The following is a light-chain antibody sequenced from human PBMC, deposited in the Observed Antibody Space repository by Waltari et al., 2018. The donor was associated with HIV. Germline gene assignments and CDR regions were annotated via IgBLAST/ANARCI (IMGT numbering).Light chain of an antibody. CDR3: AAWDDSLIGVI. CDR2: TND. CDR1: SSNLGSHS. V-gene: IGLV1-44*01. Sequence: QSVLTQPPSASGTPGQRVTISCSGSSSNLGSHSVNWYQQLPGTAPKLLIYTNDQRPSGVPDRFSGSKSGTSASLAITGLQSKDEADYYCAAWDDSLIGVIFGGGTKLTVL. J-gene: IGLJ2*01.